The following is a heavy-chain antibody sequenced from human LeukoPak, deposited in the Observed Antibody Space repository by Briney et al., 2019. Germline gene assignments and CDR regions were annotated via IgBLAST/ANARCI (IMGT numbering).Heavy chain of an antibody. V-gene: IGHV3-23*01. CDR1: GFTFSSYA. CDR2: ISGSGGST. Sequence: AGTLRLSCAASGFTFSSYAMSRLRQAPGKGLEWVSAISGSGGSTYYADSVKGRITISRDNSKDSLYLQMNSLRAEDTAVYYCAKSGSRYFDWLLGAFDYWGQGTLVTVSS. D-gene: IGHD3-9*01. CDR3: AKSGSRYFDWLLGAFDY. J-gene: IGHJ4*02.